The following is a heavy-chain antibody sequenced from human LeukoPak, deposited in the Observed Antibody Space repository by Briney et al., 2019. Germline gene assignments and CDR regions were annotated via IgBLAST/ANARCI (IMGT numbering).Heavy chain of an antibody. CDR2: IYPGDSDT. J-gene: IGHJ4*02. CDR1: GYSFTSYW. Sequence: GESLKISCKGSGYSFTSYWIGWVRQMPGQGLEWMGIIYPGDSDTRYSPSFQGQVTISADKSISTAYLQWSSLKASDTAMYYRARHDSLNLAGYLDYWGQGTLVTVSS. D-gene: IGHD3-9*01. V-gene: IGHV5-51*01. CDR3: ARHDSLNLAGYLDY.